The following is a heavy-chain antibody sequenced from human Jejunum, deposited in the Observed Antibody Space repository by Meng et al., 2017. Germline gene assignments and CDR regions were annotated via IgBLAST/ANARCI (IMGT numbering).Heavy chain of an antibody. CDR2: MDYRGST. CDR3: ARGELLWDY. D-gene: IGHD2-2*01. V-gene: IGHV4-30-4*01. J-gene: IGHJ4*02. CDR1: GDSIISGEYF. Sequence: QWHLPDWGPVLLKPSQTLFASGIVSGDSIISGEYFWSWIRQPPGKGLEWIGYMDYRGSTFYNPSLKSRVTISVDTSKNQFSLKLSSVTAADTAVYFCARGELLWDYWGQGTLVTVSS.